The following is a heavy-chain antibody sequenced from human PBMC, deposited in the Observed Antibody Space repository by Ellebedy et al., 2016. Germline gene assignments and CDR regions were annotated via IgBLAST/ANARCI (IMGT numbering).Heavy chain of an antibody. J-gene: IGHJ2*01. Sequence: GESLKISXAAPGFTFKTYAMSWVRQAPGEGLEWVSTLSGSGPKTYYADSVQGRFTISRDNSKSTLYLQMNSLRAEDTAVYYCAKHETDGDYYFDLWGRGTLVTVSS. CDR3: AKHETDGDYYFDL. V-gene: IGHV3-23*01. CDR2: LSGSGPKT. CDR1: GFTFKTYA. D-gene: IGHD2-21*01.